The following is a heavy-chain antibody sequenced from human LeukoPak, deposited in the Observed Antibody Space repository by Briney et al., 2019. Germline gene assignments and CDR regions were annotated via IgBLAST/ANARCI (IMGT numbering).Heavy chain of an antibody. J-gene: IGHJ4*02. D-gene: IGHD2-15*01. CDR3: ARGLRGDS. CDR1: GYTSPSYG. Sequence: ASVKVSCKASGYTSPSYGISWVRQAPGQGLEWMGWISAYNGDTNYAQKVKGRVTMTTDTSTSTAYMELRSLRSDDTAVYYCARGLRGDSWGQGTLVTVSS. V-gene: IGHV1-18*01. CDR2: ISAYNGDT.